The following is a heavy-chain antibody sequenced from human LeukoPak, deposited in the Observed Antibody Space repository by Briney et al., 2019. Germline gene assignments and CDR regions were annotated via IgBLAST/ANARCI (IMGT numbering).Heavy chain of an antibody. V-gene: IGHV4-61*02. D-gene: IGHD5-18*01. CDR2: IYTIVST. CDR1: GGSISSGSYY. J-gene: IGHJ3*02. CDR3: ARDRPRYSYGLGEDAFDI. Sequence: SQTLSLTCTLSGGSISSGSYYWSWVRQPAGKGLEWMGRIYTIVSTNYNPSRKSRVTISVDTSKNQFSLKLSSVTAADPAVYYCARDRPRYSYGLGEDAFDIWGQGRMVTVSS.